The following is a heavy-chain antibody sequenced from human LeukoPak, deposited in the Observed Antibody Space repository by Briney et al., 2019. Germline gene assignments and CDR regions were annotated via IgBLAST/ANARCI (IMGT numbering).Heavy chain of an antibody. CDR2: ISYDGSNK. CDR3: ARVPTARMTFDY. V-gene: IGHV3-30*04. Sequence: GGSLRLSCAASGLTFSSYAMHWVRQAPGKGLGWVGVISYDGSNKYHADSVKGRFTISRDNSKNTLYLQMISLRAEYTAVYYCARVPTARMTFDYWGQGTLVTVSS. D-gene: IGHD5-18*01. J-gene: IGHJ4*02. CDR1: GLTFSSYA.